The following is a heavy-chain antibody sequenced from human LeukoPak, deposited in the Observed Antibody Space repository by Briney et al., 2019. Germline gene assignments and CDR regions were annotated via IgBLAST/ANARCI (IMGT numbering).Heavy chain of an antibody. CDR3: AIHEAVYDAFDI. J-gene: IGHJ3*02. CDR2: IYYSGNT. CDR1: GGSISSNSYY. V-gene: IGHV4-39*01. D-gene: IGHD5/OR15-5a*01. Sequence: SETLSLTCTVSGGSISSNSYYWGWIRQPPGKGLEWIGSIYYSGNTYYNPSLKSRVTISVDTSKNQFSLKLSSVTAADTAVYYCAIHEAVYDAFDIWGQGTMATVSS.